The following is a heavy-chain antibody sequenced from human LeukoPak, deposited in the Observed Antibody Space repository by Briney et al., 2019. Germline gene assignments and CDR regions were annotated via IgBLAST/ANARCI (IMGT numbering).Heavy chain of an antibody. D-gene: IGHD2-8*01. Sequence: PSETLSLTCTVSGGSISSYYWSWIRQPPGKGLEWIGYIHYSGSTNYNPSLKSRVTISVDTSKNQFSLKLSSVTAADTAVYYCARVGTIAAFDIWGQGTMVTVSS. V-gene: IGHV4-59*01. CDR2: IHYSGST. J-gene: IGHJ3*02. CDR1: GGSISSYY. CDR3: ARVGTIAAFDI.